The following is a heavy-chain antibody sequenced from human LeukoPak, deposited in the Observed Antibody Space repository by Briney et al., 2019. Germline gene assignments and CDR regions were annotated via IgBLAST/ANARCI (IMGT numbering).Heavy chain of an antibody. V-gene: IGHV4-34*01. D-gene: IGHD3-10*01. CDR3: ARGTITMVRGVRLAKGFALY. J-gene: IGHJ4*02. CDR1: GGSFSGYY. CDR2: INHSGST. Sequence: KPSETLSLTCAVYGGSFSGYYWSWIRQPPGKGLEWIGEINHSGSTNYNPSLKSRVTISVDTSKNQFSLKLSSVTAADTAVYYCARGTITMVRGVRLAKGFALYWGQGTLVTVSS.